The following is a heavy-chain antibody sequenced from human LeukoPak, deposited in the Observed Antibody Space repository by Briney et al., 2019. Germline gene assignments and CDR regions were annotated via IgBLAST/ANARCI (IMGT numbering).Heavy chain of an antibody. Sequence: PSETLSLTCTVSGGSISSYYWSWIRQPAGKGLEWIGRIYTSGSTNYNPSLKSRVTMSVDTSKNQFSLKLSSVTAADTAVYYCARDHYDSSGYLAEYYFDYWGQGTLVTVSS. CDR3: ARDHYDSSGYLAEYYFDY. D-gene: IGHD3-22*01. J-gene: IGHJ4*02. V-gene: IGHV4-4*07. CDR1: GGSISSYY. CDR2: IYTSGST.